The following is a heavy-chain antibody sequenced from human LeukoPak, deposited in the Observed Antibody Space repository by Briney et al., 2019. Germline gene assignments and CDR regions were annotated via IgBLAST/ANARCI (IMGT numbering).Heavy chain of an antibody. Sequence: PGGSLRLSCAASGFTFSSYAMHWVRQAPGKGLESVAVISYAGSNKYYADSVKGRFTISRDNSKNTLYLQMNSLKAEDTAVYYCARGANALFLPDIVVVPAALAAFDIWGQGTMVTVSS. V-gene: IGHV3-30*04. CDR1: GFTFSSYA. CDR2: ISYAGSNK. D-gene: IGHD2-2*01. CDR3: ARGANALFLPDIVVVPAALAAFDI. J-gene: IGHJ3*02.